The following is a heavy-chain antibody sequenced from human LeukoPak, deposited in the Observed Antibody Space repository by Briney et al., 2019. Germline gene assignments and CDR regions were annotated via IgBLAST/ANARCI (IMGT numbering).Heavy chain of an antibody. CDR2: IYYSGST. Sequence: SETLSLTCTVSGGSISSYYWSWIRQPPGKGLEWIGYIYYSGSTNYNPSLKSRVTISVDTSKNQFSLKLSSVTAADTAVYYCARDRRFYYGSGSAIDYWGQGTLVTVSS. CDR1: GGSISSYY. D-gene: IGHD3-10*01. J-gene: IGHJ4*02. CDR3: ARDRRFYYGSGSAIDY. V-gene: IGHV4-59*01.